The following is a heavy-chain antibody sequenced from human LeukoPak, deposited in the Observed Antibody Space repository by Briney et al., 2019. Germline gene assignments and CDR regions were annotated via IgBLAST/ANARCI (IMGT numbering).Heavy chain of an antibody. V-gene: IGHV3-15*01. Sequence: AGGSLRLSCAASGFTFSSYWMTWVRQGPGKGLEWVGRIKSKTDGGTTDYAAPVKGRFTISRDDSKNTLYLQMNSLKTEDTAVYYCTTAGGEWELLLDYWGQGTLVTVSS. CDR1: GFTFSSYW. D-gene: IGHD1-26*01. CDR2: IKSKTDGGTT. CDR3: TTAGGEWELLLDY. J-gene: IGHJ4*02.